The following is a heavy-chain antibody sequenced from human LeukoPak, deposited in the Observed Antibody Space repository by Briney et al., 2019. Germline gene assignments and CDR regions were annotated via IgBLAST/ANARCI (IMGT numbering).Heavy chain of an antibody. Sequence: SETLSLTCTVSGGSISSYYWSWIRQPPGKGLEWIGYIYYSGSTNYNPSLKSRVTISVDTSKNQFSLKLSSVTATDTAVYHCARGGYYDSSGYLFDYWGQGTLVTVSS. J-gene: IGHJ4*02. CDR2: IYYSGST. CDR1: GGSISSYY. D-gene: IGHD3-22*01. V-gene: IGHV4-59*01. CDR3: ARGGYYDSSGYLFDY.